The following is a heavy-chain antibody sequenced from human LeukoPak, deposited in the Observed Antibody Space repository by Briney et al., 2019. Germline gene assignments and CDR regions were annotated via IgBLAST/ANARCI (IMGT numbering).Heavy chain of an antibody. D-gene: IGHD6-13*01. CDR2: IIPIFGTT. CDR1: GGTFSSYA. CDR3: ARVVGLTGYSTSWYSGYYYYMDV. V-gene: IGHV1-69*06. J-gene: IGHJ6*03. Sequence: ASVKVSCKASGGTFSSYAISWVRQAPGQGLEWMGGIIPIFGTTNYAQKFQDRVTITADKSTSTAYMELSSLRSEDTAVYYCARVVGLTGYSTSWYSGYYYYMDVWGKGTTVTVSS.